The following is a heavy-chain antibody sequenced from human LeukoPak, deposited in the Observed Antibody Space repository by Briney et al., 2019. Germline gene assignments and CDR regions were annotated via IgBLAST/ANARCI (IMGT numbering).Heavy chain of an antibody. CDR1: GFSFSDYN. Sequence: GGSLRLSCAASGFSFSDYNMNWVRQAPGKGLEWVAYISSSSSTTHYADSVTGRFSISRDNAKSSLYLQMNSLRVEDTAVYYCARDLYSGSYYDFDYWGQGTLVTVSS. J-gene: IGHJ4*02. D-gene: IGHD1-26*01. V-gene: IGHV3-48*01. CDR3: ARDLYSGSYYDFDY. CDR2: ISSSSSTT.